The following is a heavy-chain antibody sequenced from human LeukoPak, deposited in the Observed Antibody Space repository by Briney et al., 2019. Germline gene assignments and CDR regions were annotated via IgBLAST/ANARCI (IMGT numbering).Heavy chain of an antibody. D-gene: IGHD4-23*01. V-gene: IGHV1-69*13. CDR2: ITPIFGTA. CDR1: GGTFRSNA. Sequence: SVKVSCKASGGTFRSNAISWVRQAPGQGLEWMGGITPIFGTANYAQKFQGRVTITAVESMSTAYMELSSLRSEDTAVYYCARGWLAETTVVTPYNYWGQETLVTVSS. CDR3: ARGWLAETTVVTPYNY. J-gene: IGHJ4*02.